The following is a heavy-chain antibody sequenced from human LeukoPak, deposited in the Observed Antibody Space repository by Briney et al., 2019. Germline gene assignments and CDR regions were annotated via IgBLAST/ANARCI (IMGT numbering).Heavy chain of an antibody. J-gene: IGHJ6*02. CDR2: IKQDGSEK. V-gene: IGHV3-7*01. CDR3: ARESSYYGMDV. D-gene: IGHD2-2*01. Sequence: GDPLRLSCAASGFTFRSHWMSGVRQAPGKGLERVANIKQDGSEKYYVDAVKGRFTISRDNAKNSLYLQMNSLRAEDTAVYYCARESSYYGMDVWGQGTTVTVSS. CDR1: GFTFRSHW.